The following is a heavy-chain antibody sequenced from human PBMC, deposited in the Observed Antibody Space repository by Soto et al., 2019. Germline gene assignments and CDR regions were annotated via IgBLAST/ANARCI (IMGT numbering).Heavy chain of an antibody. CDR2: IYYDDDK. Sequence: QITLKESGPTLVKPTQTLTLTCTFSGFSFSTSGVAVGWIRQPPGKALEWLALIYYDDDKRYSPSLRSRLSSTKDTSKNHVVPTVTNVDPVDTATYYCAHRGVSEGEYSFDFWGQGILVTVSS. J-gene: IGHJ4*02. V-gene: IGHV2-5*02. CDR3: AHRGVSEGEYSFDF. D-gene: IGHD3-16*01. CDR1: GFSFSTSGVA.